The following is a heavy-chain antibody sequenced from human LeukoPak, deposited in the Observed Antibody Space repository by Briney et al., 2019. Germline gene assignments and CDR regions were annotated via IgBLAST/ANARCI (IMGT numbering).Heavy chain of an antibody. Sequence: ASVKVSCKASGYTFTGYYMHWVRQAPGQGLEWMGGINPNSGGTNYAQKFQGRVTMTRDTATRPAYMELSRVRSADTAVYYCARGGSYDFWSGYFYYFDYWGQGTLVTVS. D-gene: IGHD3-3*01. V-gene: IGHV1-2*02. CDR3: ARGGSYDFWSGYFYYFDY. CDR2: INPNSGGT. CDR1: GYTFTGYY. J-gene: IGHJ4*02.